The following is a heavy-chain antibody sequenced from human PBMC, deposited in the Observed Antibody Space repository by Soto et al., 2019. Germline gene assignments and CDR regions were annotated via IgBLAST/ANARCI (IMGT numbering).Heavy chain of an antibody. D-gene: IGHD3-3*01. CDR1: GFTFSSYG. V-gene: IGHV3-33*01. J-gene: IGHJ4*02. CDR3: ARDAGGITIFGVVITRYYFDY. CDR2: IWYDGSNK. Sequence: QVQLVESGGGVVQPGRSLRLSCAASGFTFSSYGMHWVRQAPGKGLEWVAVIWYDGSNKYYADSVKGRITISSDNSRHXLXLXXNSLRAEDKAVYYCARDAGGITIFGVVITRYYFDYWGQGTLVTVSS.